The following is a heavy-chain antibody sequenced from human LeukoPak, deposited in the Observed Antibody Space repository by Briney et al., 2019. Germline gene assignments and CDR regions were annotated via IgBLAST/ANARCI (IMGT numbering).Heavy chain of an antibody. CDR2: INHSGST. Sequence: PSETLSLTCTVSGYPISSGYYWGWIRQPPGKGLEWIGEINHSGSTNYNPSLKSRVTISVDTSKNQFSLKLSSVTAADTAVYYCARGGRITMVRGVISRRVRGFDYWGQGTLVTVSS. V-gene: IGHV4-38-2*02. J-gene: IGHJ4*02. CDR1: GYPISSGYY. CDR3: ARGGRITMVRGVISRRVRGFDY. D-gene: IGHD3-10*01.